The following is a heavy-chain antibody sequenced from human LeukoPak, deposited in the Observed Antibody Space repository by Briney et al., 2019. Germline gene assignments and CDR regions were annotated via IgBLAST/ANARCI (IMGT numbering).Heavy chain of an antibody. D-gene: IGHD3-22*01. CDR2: IYKSGSN. J-gene: IGHJ5*02. CDR3: ARAFFSSAHYPNWFDP. Sequence: SETLSLTCTVSGGSISTYYWSWIRQPPGKGLEWIGYIYKSGSNNYNPALKSRVTMSVDTSKNQFSLKLSSVTAADTAVYYCARAFFSSAHYPNWFDPWGQGTLVTVSS. V-gene: IGHV4-59*01. CDR1: GGSISTYY.